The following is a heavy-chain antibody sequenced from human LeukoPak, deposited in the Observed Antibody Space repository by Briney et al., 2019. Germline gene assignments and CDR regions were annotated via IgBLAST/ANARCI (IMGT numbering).Heavy chain of an antibody. V-gene: IGHV3-23*01. D-gene: IGHD6-13*01. J-gene: IGHJ6*02. CDR3: AKMSSSWTYYYGMDV. CDR1: GFTFSSYA. Sequence: GGSLRLSCAASGFTFSSYAMIWVRQAPGKGLEGVSGTNDSGGSTYYADSVKGRFTISRDNSKNTLYLQMNSLRAEDTAAYYCAKMSSSWTYYYGMDVWGQGTTVTVSS. CDR2: TNDSGGST.